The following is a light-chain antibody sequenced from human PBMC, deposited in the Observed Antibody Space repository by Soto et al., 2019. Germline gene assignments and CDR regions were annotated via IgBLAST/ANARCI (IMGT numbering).Light chain of an antibody. CDR2: AAS. V-gene: IGKV1-39*01. J-gene: IGKJ2*01. Sequence: DIQMTQSPSSLSASVGDRVTITCRASQSISRYLNWYQQKPGKAPKLLIYAASSLQSGVPSRFSGSGSRTDFTLTISSLQPEDSATYYCQQSYSTPLLFTFGQGTNLEI. CDR3: QQSYSTPLLFT. CDR1: QSISRY.